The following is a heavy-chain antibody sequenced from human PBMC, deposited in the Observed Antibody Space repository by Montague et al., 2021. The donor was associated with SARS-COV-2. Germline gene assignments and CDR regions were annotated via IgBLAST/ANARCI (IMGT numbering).Heavy chain of an antibody. D-gene: IGHD6-19*01. V-gene: IGHV4-39*01. CDR3: TRTTDDSALAATF. J-gene: IGHJ4*02. CDR1: GDSTSRSTNH. Sequence: SETLSLTCSVSGDSTSRSTNHWGWIRQPPGKGLEWIASIHYSGRTYHNPPLKSRVTMSVDTSKNQFSLKLSSVTAADTAVYYCTRTTDDSALAATFWGQGTLVTVSS. CDR2: IHYSGRT.